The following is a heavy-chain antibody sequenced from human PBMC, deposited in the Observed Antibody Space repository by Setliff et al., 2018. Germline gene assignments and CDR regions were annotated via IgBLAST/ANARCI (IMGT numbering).Heavy chain of an antibody. Sequence: SETLSLTCAVYGGPFSGYYWSWIRQPPGKGLEWIGEINHSGSTNYNPSLKSRVTISVDMSKNQFSLKLSSVTAADTAVYYCARGLSYYDSSGYLLAPYAFDIWGQGTMVTVSS. CDR2: INHSGST. D-gene: IGHD3-22*01. CDR1: GGPFSGYY. J-gene: IGHJ3*02. V-gene: IGHV4-34*01. CDR3: ARGLSYYDSSGYLLAPYAFDI.